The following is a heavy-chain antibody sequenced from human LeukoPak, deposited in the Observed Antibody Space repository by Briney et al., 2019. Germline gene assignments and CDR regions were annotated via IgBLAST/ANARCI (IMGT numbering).Heavy chain of an antibody. J-gene: IGHJ4*02. Sequence: ASVKVSCKASGYTFTSCYMHWVRQAPGQGLEWMGIINPSGGSTSYAQKFQGRVTMTRDTSTSIVYMELSSLRSEDTAVYYCARQRPFDSRGYPFDYWGQGTLVTVSS. D-gene: IGHD3-22*01. V-gene: IGHV1-46*01. CDR3: ARQRPFDSRGYPFDY. CDR1: GYTFTSCY. CDR2: INPSGGST.